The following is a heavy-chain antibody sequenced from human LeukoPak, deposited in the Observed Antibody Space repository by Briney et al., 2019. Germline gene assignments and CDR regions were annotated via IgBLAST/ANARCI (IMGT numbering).Heavy chain of an antibody. CDR1: GFTFSSYG. CDR3: AVGGTIVPAAIAY. J-gene: IGHJ4*02. V-gene: IGHV3-33*01. D-gene: IGHD2-2*01. Sequence: PTGGSLRLSCAASGFTFSSYGMHWVRQAPGKGLEWVAVIWYDGSNKYYADSVKGRFTISRDNSKNTLYLQMNSLRAEDTAVYYCAVGGTIVPAAIAYWGQGTLVTVSS. CDR2: IWYDGSNK.